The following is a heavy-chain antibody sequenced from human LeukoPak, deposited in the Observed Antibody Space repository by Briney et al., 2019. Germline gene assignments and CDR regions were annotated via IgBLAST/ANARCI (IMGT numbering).Heavy chain of an antibody. CDR2: ISDSGGST. CDR1: GFTFSSYA. J-gene: IGHJ3*02. D-gene: IGHD3-3*01. V-gene: IGHV3-23*01. Sequence: GGSLRLSCAASGFTFSSYAMSWVRQAPGKGLEWVSAISDSGGSTYYADSVKGRFTISRDNSKNTLYLQMNSLRAEDTAVYYCAKGSVLRFLKWLPRDAFDIWGQGTMVTVSS. CDR3: AKGSVLRFLKWLPRDAFDI.